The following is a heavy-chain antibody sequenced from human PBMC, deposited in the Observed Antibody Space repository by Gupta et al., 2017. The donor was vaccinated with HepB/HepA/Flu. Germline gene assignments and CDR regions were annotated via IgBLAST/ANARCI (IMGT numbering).Heavy chain of an antibody. Sequence: QVQLVESGGGVVQPGRSLRLSCAASGFSFSRSGIHWVRQAPGKGLEWVAVIWYDGSNKYYADSVKGRFTISRDNSKNTLYLQMNSLRAEDTAVYYCARDAHLRFDYWGQGTLVTVSS. CDR2: IWYDGSNK. CDR3: ARDAHLRFDY. CDR1: GFSFSRSG. V-gene: IGHV3-33*01. J-gene: IGHJ4*02.